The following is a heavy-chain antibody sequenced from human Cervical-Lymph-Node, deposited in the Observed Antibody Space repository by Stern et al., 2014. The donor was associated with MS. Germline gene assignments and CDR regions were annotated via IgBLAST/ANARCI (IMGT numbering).Heavy chain of an antibody. V-gene: IGHV1-46*01. J-gene: IGHJ6*02. Sequence: VQLVESGAEVKKPGASVKVSCKASGYTFTNYYIHWVRQAPGPGLEWMGIINPSGAGTTYAQKFQGRVTMTMDTSTSTVYMELSSLRSEDTAVYYCARLRSTGIYYYYGMDVWGQGTTVTVSS. D-gene: IGHD2-8*02. CDR2: INPSGAGT. CDR1: GYTFTNYY. CDR3: ARLRSTGIYYYYGMDV.